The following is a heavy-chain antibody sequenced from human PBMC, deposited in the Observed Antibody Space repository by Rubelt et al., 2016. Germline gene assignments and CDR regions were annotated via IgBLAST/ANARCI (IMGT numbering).Heavy chain of an antibody. Sequence: EVQLVQSGAEVKKPGESLKISCKHSGYSFTSYWIGWVRQMPGKGLEWMGIIYPGDSDTTYSPSFQGQVTIAADKSISTAYRQWSSLKASDTAFYYCARSVQGTDWYFDLWGRGTLITVSS. J-gene: IGHJ2*01. D-gene: IGHD5/OR15-5a*01. V-gene: IGHV5-51*01. CDR2: IYPGDSDT. CDR3: ARSVQGTDWYFDL. CDR1: GYSFTSYW.